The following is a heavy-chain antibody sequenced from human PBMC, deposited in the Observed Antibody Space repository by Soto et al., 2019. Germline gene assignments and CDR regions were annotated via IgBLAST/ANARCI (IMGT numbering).Heavy chain of an antibody. CDR1: GFTFSSYG. CDR2: IWYDGSNK. D-gene: IGHD2-15*01. J-gene: IGHJ4*02. CDR3: ARDLNAVGYCSGGSCGLDY. Sequence: GGSLRLSCAASGFTFSSYGMHWVRQAPGKGLEWVAVIWYDGSNKYYADSVKGRFTISRDNSKNTLYLQMNSLRAEDTAVYYCARDLNAVGYCSGGSCGLDYWGQGTLVTVSS. V-gene: IGHV3-33*01.